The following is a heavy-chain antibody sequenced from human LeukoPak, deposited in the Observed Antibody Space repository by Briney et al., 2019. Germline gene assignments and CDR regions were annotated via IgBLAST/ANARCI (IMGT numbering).Heavy chain of an antibody. V-gene: IGHV3-23*01. CDR1: GFTVTNNY. CDR3: AKRSWSWGALLFDP. Sequence: QPGGSLRLSCAASGFTVTNNYMSWVRQAPGKGLEWVSAISGSGGSTYYADSVKGRFTISRDNSKNTLYLQMNSLRAEDTAVYYCAKRSWSWGALLFDPWGQGTLVTVSS. D-gene: IGHD2-8*02. CDR2: ISGSGGST. J-gene: IGHJ5*02.